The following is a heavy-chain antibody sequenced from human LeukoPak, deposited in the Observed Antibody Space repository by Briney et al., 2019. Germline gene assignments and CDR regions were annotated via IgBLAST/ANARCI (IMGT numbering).Heavy chain of an antibody. Sequence: PGRSLRLSCAASGFTFSSYGMHWVRQAPGKGLEWVAVISYDGSNKYYADSVKGRFTISRDNSKNTLDLQMNSLRAEDTAVYYCAKDPGSGSYYPCYFDYWGQGTL. CDR2: ISYDGSNK. V-gene: IGHV3-30*18. CDR1: GFTFSSYG. J-gene: IGHJ4*02. CDR3: AKDPGSGSYYPCYFDY. D-gene: IGHD3-10*01.